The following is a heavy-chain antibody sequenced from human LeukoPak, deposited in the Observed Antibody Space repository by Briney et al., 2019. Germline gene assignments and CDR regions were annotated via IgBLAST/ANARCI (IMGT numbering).Heavy chain of an antibody. CDR2: IYYSGST. CDR1: GGSISRYY. J-gene: IGHJ4*02. D-gene: IGHD1-20*01. CDR3: ATYNWKRRNFDY. Sequence: SETLSLTCTASGGSISRYYWSWMREPPGKGVEWIGYIYYSGSTNYNPSLKSRVTISVDTSKHQFSLKLSSVTAADAAVYYCATYNWKRRNFDYWGQGTLVTVSS. V-gene: IGHV4-59*01.